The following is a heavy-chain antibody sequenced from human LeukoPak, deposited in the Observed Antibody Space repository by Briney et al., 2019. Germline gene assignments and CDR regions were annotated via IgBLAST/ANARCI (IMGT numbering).Heavy chain of an antibody. Sequence: SETLCLTCTVSGGSISVYHWSWIRQPPGKGLERIGYLYDTGITHYSPSLTSRVTLSLDTSNNQISLKLTSVTAADTAIYFCAKEGMGSEATTADGAFDIWGQGTTVTVSS. CDR2: LYDTGIT. CDR1: GGSISVYH. J-gene: IGHJ3*02. D-gene: IGHD1-26*01. V-gene: IGHV4-4*08. CDR3: AKEGMGSEATTADGAFDI.